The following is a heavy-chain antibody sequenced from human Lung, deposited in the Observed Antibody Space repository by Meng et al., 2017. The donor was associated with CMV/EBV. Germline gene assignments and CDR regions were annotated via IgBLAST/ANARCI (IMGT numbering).Heavy chain of an antibody. V-gene: IGHV1-69*13. CDR2: INPMFGTP. J-gene: IGHJ6*02. CDR3: ARAAVVVLGGALGSMDV. CDR1: GGTFRSNA. Sequence: SVKVSCKTSGGTFRSNAIAWVRQAPGQGPEWMGGINPMFGTPKYAQKFQGRVTINADESTSTVSLEVNSLRSGDTAVYYCARAAVVVLGGALGSMDVWGQGXPVTVSS. D-gene: IGHD2-21*01.